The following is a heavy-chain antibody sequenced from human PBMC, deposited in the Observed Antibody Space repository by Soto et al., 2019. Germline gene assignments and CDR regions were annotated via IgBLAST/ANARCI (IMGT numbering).Heavy chain of an antibody. CDR2: ISAYNGNT. CDR3: ARGLRDGSSWFDY. Sequence: QVQLVQARTEVKKPGASVKVSCKASGYTFTNYGINWVRQAPGQGLEWMGWISAYNGNTNYTQNLQGRVTLTTDTSTSTAYMELRSLRSDDAAVYYCARGLRDGSSWFDYWGQGTLVTVSS. J-gene: IGHJ4*02. CDR1: GYTFTNYG. D-gene: IGHD6-13*01. V-gene: IGHV1-18*01.